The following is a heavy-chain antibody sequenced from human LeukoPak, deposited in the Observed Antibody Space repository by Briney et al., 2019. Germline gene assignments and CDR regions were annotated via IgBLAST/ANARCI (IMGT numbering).Heavy chain of an antibody. V-gene: IGHV3-21*01. CDR2: ISSSSAYI. D-gene: IGHD1-14*01. CDR1: GFSFSTYS. Sequence: PGGSLRLSCAASGFSFSTYSMNWVRQAPGKGLEWVSTISSSSAYINQADSVKGRFTISRDNAKNSLYLQTNSLRAEDTAVYYCTTPSFPTTYYFDQWGQGTLVTVSS. J-gene: IGHJ4*02. CDR3: TTPSFPTTYYFDQ.